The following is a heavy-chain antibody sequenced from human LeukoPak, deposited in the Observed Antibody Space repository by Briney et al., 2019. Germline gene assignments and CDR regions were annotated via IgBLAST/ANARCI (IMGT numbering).Heavy chain of an antibody. V-gene: IGHV1-46*01. CDR1: GYTFTGYY. CDR3: ARDLGMSASSPGGAFDI. J-gene: IGHJ3*02. Sequence: GASVKVSCKASGYTFTGYYMHWVRQAPGQGLEWMGIINPSGGSTSYAQKFQGRVTMTRDMSTSTVYMELSSLRSEDTAVYYCARDLGMSASSPGGAFDIWGQGTMVTVSS. D-gene: IGHD2-21*01. CDR2: INPSGGST.